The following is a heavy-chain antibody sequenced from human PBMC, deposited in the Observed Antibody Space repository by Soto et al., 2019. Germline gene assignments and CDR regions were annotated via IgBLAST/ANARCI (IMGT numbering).Heavy chain of an antibody. Sequence: QVQLVESGGGVVQPGRSLRLSCAASGFTFSSYGMHWVRQAPGKGLEWVAVIWYDGSNKYYADSVKGRFTISRDNSKNTLYLQMNSLRAEDTAVYYCARDRGYSYGSVDYWGQGTLVIVSS. V-gene: IGHV3-33*01. CDR1: GFTFSSYG. CDR2: IWYDGSNK. D-gene: IGHD5-18*01. CDR3: ARDRGYSYGSVDY. J-gene: IGHJ4*02.